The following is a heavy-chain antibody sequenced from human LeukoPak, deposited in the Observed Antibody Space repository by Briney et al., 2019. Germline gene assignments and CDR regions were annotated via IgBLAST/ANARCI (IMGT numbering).Heavy chain of an antibody. J-gene: IGHJ3*02. CDR1: GFTFSSYS. CDR2: ISSSGSFI. V-gene: IGHV3-21*01. CDR3: ARDLQYCSSASCSENGAFDI. Sequence: GGSLRLSCAASGFTFSSYSMNWVRQAPGEGLEWVSSISSSGSFIYYADSMKGRFTISRDNARNSLFLQMNSLRAEDTAVYYCARDLQYCSSASCSENGAFDIWGQGTMVTVSS. D-gene: IGHD2-2*01.